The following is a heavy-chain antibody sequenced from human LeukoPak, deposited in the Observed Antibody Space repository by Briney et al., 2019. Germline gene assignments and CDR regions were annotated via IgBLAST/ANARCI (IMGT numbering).Heavy chain of an antibody. CDR2: ISISGVST. Sequence: QSGGSLRLSCAAAGFTFSSYAMSWVCQAPGKGLEWVSAISISGVSTYYADSVKGRFTISRDNSKNTLYLQMNSLRAEDTAVYYCAKRDSGSYFDYWGQGTLVTVSS. V-gene: IGHV3-23*01. J-gene: IGHJ4*02. CDR3: AKRDSGSYFDY. CDR1: GFTFSSYA. D-gene: IGHD3-10*01.